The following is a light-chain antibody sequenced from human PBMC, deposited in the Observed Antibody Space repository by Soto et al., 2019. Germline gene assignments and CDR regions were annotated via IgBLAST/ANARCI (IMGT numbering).Light chain of an antibody. J-gene: IGLJ1*01. V-gene: IGLV2-14*01. CDR1: SSDVGGYNY. CDR2: DVS. Sequence: QSVLTHPASGSGSPGQSITISCTETSSDVGGYNYVSWYQQHPGKAPKLMIYDVSNRPSGVSNRFSGSKSGNTASLTISGLQAEDEADYYCSSYTSSSTHYVFGTGIKVTVL. CDR3: SSYTSSSTHYV.